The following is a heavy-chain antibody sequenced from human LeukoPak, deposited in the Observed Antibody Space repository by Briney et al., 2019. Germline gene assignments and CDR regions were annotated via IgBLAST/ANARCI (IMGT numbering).Heavy chain of an antibody. CDR1: GGSISSYY. CDR2: ISYSGST. Sequence: SETLSLTCTVSGGSISSYYWSWIRQPPGKGLEWIGYISYSGSTSYNPSLKSRVTISVDTSKNQFSLKLSSVTAADTAVYYCARGRGTYDHWGQGTLVTVSS. J-gene: IGHJ5*02. D-gene: IGHD3-16*01. V-gene: IGHV4-59*01. CDR3: ARGRGTYDH.